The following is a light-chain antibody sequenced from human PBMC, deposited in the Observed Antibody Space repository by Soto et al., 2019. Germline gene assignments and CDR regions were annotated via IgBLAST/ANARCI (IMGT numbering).Light chain of an antibody. CDR1: SSDVPGYNF. V-gene: IGLV2-14*01. Sequence: QSVLTQPASVSGSPGQSITISCTGSSSDVPGYNFVSWYQQHPGKAPKLMIYHVSNRPSGISNRFSGSKSGNTASLTISGLQAEDEADYYCRSYPGSSTYVFGTGTKVTVL. CDR2: HVS. CDR3: RSYPGSSTYV. J-gene: IGLJ1*01.